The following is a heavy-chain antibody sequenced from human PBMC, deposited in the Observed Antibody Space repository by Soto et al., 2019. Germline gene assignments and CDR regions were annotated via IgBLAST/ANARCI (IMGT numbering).Heavy chain of an antibody. CDR1: GFTLSTYS. V-gene: IGHV3-21*01. CDR2: ISSSSTYI. J-gene: IGHJ6*02. CDR3: ASQSSGYYDYGVDV. Sequence: RGSLRLSCAASGFTLSTYSMNWVRQPPGKGLEWVSSISSSSTYIYYADSVQGRFTISRDNAKNSLYLQMNSLSAEDTAVYYCASQSSGYYDYGVDVWGQGTRVTVSS.